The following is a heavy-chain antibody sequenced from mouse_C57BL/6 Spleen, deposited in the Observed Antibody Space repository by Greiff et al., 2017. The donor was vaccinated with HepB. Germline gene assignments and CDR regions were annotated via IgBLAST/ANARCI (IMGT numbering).Heavy chain of an antibody. Sequence: QVQLKESGAELVRPGTSVKVSCKASGYAFTNYLIEWVKQRPGQGLEWIGVINPGSGGTNYNEKFKGKATLTADKSSSTAYMQLSSLTSEDSAVYFCARSSYYCGSSLDYWGQGTTLTVSS. J-gene: IGHJ2*01. CDR1: GYAFTNYL. V-gene: IGHV1-54*01. D-gene: IGHD1-1*01. CDR2: INPGSGGT. CDR3: ARSSYYCGSSLDY.